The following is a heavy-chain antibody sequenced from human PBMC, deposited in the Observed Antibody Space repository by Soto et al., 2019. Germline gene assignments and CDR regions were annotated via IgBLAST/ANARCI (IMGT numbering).Heavy chain of an antibody. D-gene: IGHD6-6*01. CDR1: GGSFSGYY. CDR2: INHSGST. Sequence: SETLSLTCAVYGGSFSGYYWSWIRQPPGKGLEWIGEINHSGSTNYNPSLKSRVTISVDTSKNQFSLKLSSVTAADTAVYYCARVTAARPIFYYFDYWGQGTLVTVSS. V-gene: IGHV4-34*01. CDR3: ARVTAARPIFYYFDY. J-gene: IGHJ4*02.